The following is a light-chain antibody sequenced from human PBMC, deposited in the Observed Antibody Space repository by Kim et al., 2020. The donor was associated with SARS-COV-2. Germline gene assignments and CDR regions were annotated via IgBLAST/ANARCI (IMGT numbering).Light chain of an antibody. Sequence: EIVLTQSPATLSLSPGERATLSCRASQSVGDFLAWYQQKPGQTPSLLIFDASNRATGIPARFSGSGSGTDFALTITNLEPDDFAVYYCQQRYSWPLTFGGGTKVDIK. V-gene: IGKV3-11*01. CDR3: QQRYSWPLT. J-gene: IGKJ4*01. CDR2: DAS. CDR1: QSVGDF.